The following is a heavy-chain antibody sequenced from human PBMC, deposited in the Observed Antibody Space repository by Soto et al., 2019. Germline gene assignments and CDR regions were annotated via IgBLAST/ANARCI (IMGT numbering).Heavy chain of an antibody. CDR2: ISYDGSNK. V-gene: IGHV3-30*18. J-gene: IGHJ4*02. CDR1: GFTFSSYG. CDR3: AKKPFDY. Sequence: GGSLRLSCAASGFTFSSYGMHWVRQAPGKGLEWVAVISYDGSNKYYADSVKGRFTISRDNSKNTLYLQMNSLRAEDTAVYYCAKKPFDYWGQGTLVTVSS.